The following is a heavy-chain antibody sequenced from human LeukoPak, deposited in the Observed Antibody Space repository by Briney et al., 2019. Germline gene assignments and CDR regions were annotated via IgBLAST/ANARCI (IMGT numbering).Heavy chain of an antibody. D-gene: IGHD6-19*01. CDR1: GFTFSSYA. CDR3: ARADSSGPYFDY. J-gene: IGHJ4*02. CDR2: ISGSGGRT. V-gene: IGHV3-23*01. Sequence: GGSLRLSYAASGFTFSSYAMSWVRQAPGKGLEWISSISGSGGRTYYADSVKGRFTISRDNSKNTLYLQMNSLRAEDTAVYYCARADSSGPYFDYWGQGTLVTVSS.